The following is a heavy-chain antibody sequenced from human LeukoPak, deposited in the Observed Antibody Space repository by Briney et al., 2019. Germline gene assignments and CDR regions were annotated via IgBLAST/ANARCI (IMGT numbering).Heavy chain of an antibody. CDR2: RNGGST. CDR1: GFSFDDFG. J-gene: IGHJ4*02. CDR3: ARAPDILVVVANANLDY. Sequence: TGGSLRLSRAASGFSFDDFGMSWVRQAPGKGLEWVSGRNGGSTGYADSGKGRFTISRDNAKNSLYLQMNSLGAEDSALYYCARAPDILVVVANANLDYWCQGTLVTVSS. V-gene: IGHV3-20*04. D-gene: IGHD2-15*01.